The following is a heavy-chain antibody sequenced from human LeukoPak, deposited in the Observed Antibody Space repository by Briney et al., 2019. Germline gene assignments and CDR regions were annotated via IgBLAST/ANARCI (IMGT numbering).Heavy chain of an antibody. CDR3: ARSSLGRGVSGFGY. Sequence: GGSLRLSCAASGFTLSDSGMNWVRQPPGKGLDWVSGVSSDGRAYYGDSVKGRFTVSRDNFKNTLNLQMNNLRAEDTARYYCARSSLGRGVSGFGYWGQGTVFTVSS. J-gene: IGHJ4*02. D-gene: IGHD3-10*01. V-gene: IGHV3-23*01. CDR1: GFTLSDSG. CDR2: VSSDGRA.